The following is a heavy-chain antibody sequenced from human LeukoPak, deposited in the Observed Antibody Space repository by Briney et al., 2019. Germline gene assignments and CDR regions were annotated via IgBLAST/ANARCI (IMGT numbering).Heavy chain of an antibody. CDR1: GGSFSGCY. V-gene: IGHV4-34*01. Sequence: SETLSLTCAVYGGSFSGCYWSWIRQPPGKGLEWIGEINHSGSTNYNPSLKSRVTISVDTSKNQFSLKLSSVTAADTAVYYCARGYSSGWTHLGYWGRGTLVTVSS. D-gene: IGHD6-19*01. J-gene: IGHJ4*02. CDR2: INHSGST. CDR3: ARGYSSGWTHLGY.